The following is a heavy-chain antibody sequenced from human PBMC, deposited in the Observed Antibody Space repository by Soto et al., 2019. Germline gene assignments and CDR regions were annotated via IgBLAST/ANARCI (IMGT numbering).Heavy chain of an antibody. Sequence: EVQLLESGGGLVQPGGSLRLSCAASGFTFSSYAMSWVRQAPGKGLEWVSTISDSGGSTYYADSVKGRFTISRDNSKNTLYLQMNNLRAEDTAVYYCAKDRGGAHFYWGQGTLVTVSS. J-gene: IGHJ4*02. CDR1: GFTFSSYA. CDR2: ISDSGGST. D-gene: IGHD1-26*01. V-gene: IGHV3-23*01. CDR3: AKDRGGAHFY.